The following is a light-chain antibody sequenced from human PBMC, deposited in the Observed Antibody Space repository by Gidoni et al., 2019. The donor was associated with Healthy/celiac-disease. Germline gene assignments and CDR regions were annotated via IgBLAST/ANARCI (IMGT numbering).Light chain of an antibody. CDR2: DVD. J-gene: IGLJ1*01. Sequence: QSALTQPRSVSGSPGQSVTISCTGTSSDVGGYNYVSWYQDHPGKAPKLMIYDVDKRPSGVPDRFSGSKSGNTASLTISGLQAEDEADYYCCSYAGNYTYVFGTGTKVTVL. CDR3: CSYAGNYTYV. V-gene: IGLV2-11*01. CDR1: SSDVGGYNY.